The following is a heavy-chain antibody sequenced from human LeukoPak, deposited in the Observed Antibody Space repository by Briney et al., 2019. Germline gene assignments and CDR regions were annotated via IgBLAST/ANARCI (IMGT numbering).Heavy chain of an antibody. CDR1: GFTFDDYG. J-gene: IGHJ6*03. CDR2: INWNGGST. V-gene: IGHV3-20*04. Sequence: GGSLRLSCAASGFTFDDYGMSWVRQAPGKGLEWVSGINWNGGSTGYADSVKGRFTISRDNAKNSLYLQMNSLRAEDTALYYCARDGIRYFDWLEAYYYYMDVWGKGTTVTVSS. CDR3: ARDGIRYFDWLEAYYYYMDV. D-gene: IGHD3-9*01.